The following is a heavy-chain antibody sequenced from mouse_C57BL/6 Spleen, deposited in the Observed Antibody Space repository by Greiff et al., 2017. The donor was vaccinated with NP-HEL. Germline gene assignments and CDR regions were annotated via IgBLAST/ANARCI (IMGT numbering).Heavy chain of an antibody. J-gene: IGHJ4*01. Sequence: DVMLVESGGGLVKPGGSLKLSCAASGFTFSDYGMHWVRQAPEKGLEWVAYISSGSSTIYYADTVKGRFTISRDNAKNSLFLQMTSLRSEDTAMYYCGGGAGHPFYAMDYWGQGTSVTVSS. CDR2: ISSGSSTI. D-gene: IGHD3-3*01. CDR1: GFTFSDYG. V-gene: IGHV5-17*01. CDR3: GGGAGHPFYAMDY.